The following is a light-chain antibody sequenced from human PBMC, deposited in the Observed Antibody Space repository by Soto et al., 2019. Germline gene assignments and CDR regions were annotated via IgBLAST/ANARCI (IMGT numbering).Light chain of an antibody. Sequence: QSVLTQSPSASASLGASVKLTCTLSSGHNTYAIAWHQQQPDKGPQYLMKVNSDGSHSRGDGIPDRFSGSSSGSERYLTISSLQSDDEADYYCQTWGTAQVVFGGGTKVTVL. CDR1: SGHNTYA. J-gene: IGLJ3*02. CDR3: QTWGTAQVV. CDR2: VNSDGSH. V-gene: IGLV4-69*01.